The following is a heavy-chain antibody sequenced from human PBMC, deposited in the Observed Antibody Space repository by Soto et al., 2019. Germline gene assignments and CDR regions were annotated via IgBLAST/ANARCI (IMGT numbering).Heavy chain of an antibody. CDR3: AKKVNSGSGSQYFDY. Sequence: GGSLRLSCQASGFNFDNYGMHWVRQAPGKGLEWVSGISWNSGSIGYADSVKGRFTISRDNSKNMLFLQMNSLRAEDTAIYYCAKKVNSGSGSQYFDYWGQGTLVTVSS. J-gene: IGHJ4*02. CDR2: ISWNSGSI. D-gene: IGHD3-10*01. V-gene: IGHV3-9*01. CDR1: GFNFDNYG.